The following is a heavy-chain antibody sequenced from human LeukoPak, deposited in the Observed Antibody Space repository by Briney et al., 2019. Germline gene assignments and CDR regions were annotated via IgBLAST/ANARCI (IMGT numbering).Heavy chain of an antibody. CDR2: IYTSGST. CDR3: ARDQYYYDSSGYRCFDY. CDR1: GVSISSYY. V-gene: IGHV4-4*07. Sequence: PSETLSLTCTVSGVSISSYYWSWIRQPAGKGLGWIGRIYTSGSTNYNPSLKSRVTLSVDTSKNQFSLKLSSVTAADTAVYYCARDQYYYDSSGYRCFDYWGQGTLVTVSS. J-gene: IGHJ4*02. D-gene: IGHD3-22*01.